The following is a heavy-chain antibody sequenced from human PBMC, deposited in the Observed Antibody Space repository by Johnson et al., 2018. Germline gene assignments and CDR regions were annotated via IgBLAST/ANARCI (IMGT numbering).Heavy chain of an antibody. D-gene: IGHD3-22*01. CDR1: GFTFSSYA. CDR2: ISYDGSDK. Sequence: QVQLVQSGGGVVQPGRSLRLSCAASGFTFSSYAMHWVRQAPGTGLEWVAVISYDGSDKYYPYSVTGRFPIARDNSKNTLYLQMNSLRAEDTAVYYGANDRDYYDSRGSAEYFQHWGQGTLVTVSS. J-gene: IGHJ1*01. V-gene: IGHV3-30*18. CDR3: ANDRDYYDSRGSAEYFQH.